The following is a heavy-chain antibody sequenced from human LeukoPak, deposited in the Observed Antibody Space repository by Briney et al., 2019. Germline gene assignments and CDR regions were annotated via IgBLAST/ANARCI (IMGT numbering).Heavy chain of an antibody. CDR1: GFTFSSYS. CDR3: ARDRFPLGSGSYCDY. V-gene: IGHV3-21*01. J-gene: IGHJ4*02. Sequence: GGSLRLSCAASGFTFSSYSMNWVRQAPGKGLEWVSSISSSSSYIYYADSVKGRFTISRDNAKNSLYLQMNSLRAEDTAVYYCARDRFPLGSGSYCDYWGQGTLVTVSS. CDR2: ISSSSSYI. D-gene: IGHD1-26*01.